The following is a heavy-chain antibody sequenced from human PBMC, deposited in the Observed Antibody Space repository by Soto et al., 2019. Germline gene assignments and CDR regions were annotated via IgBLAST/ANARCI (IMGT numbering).Heavy chain of an antibody. Sequence: QVQLQESGPGLVKPSQTLSLTCTVSGGSISSGGYYWSWIRQHPGKGLEWIVYIYYSGSTYYNPSLKSRVTISVDTSKNQFSLKLSSVTAADTAVYYCAREGRTIFGVVRGWFDPWGQGTLVTVSS. CDR3: AREGRTIFGVVRGWFDP. V-gene: IGHV4-31*03. J-gene: IGHJ5*02. CDR2: IYYSGST. CDR1: GGSISSGGYY. D-gene: IGHD3-3*01.